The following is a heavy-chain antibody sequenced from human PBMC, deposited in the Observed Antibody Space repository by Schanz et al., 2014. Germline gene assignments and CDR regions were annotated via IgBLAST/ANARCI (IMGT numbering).Heavy chain of an antibody. D-gene: IGHD6-13*01. CDR1: GITFSSHS. J-gene: IGHJ4*02. Sequence: EVQLLESGGGLVQPGGSLRLSCAASGITFSSHSFNWVRQAPGKGLEWVSAISGSGGSTYYADSVKGRFTISSDNSKSTLYLQMSSLRAEDTAVYYCAKSQGSSFDSWGQGTLVTVSS. CDR3: AKSQGSSFDS. CDR2: ISGSGGST. V-gene: IGHV3-23*01.